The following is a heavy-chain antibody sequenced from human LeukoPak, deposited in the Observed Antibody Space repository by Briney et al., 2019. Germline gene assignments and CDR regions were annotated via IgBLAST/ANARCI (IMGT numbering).Heavy chain of an antibody. Sequence: SVKVSCKASGGTFSRYGITWVRQAPGQGLECMGRIIPIFGTANYAQKFQGRVTITTDESTSTAYMELSSLRSEDTAVYYCARERSPVVVPAVQRPDAFDIWGQGTMVTVSS. V-gene: IGHV1-69*05. CDR3: ARERSPVVVPAVQRPDAFDI. CDR1: GGTFSRYG. CDR2: IIPIFGTA. D-gene: IGHD2-2*01. J-gene: IGHJ3*02.